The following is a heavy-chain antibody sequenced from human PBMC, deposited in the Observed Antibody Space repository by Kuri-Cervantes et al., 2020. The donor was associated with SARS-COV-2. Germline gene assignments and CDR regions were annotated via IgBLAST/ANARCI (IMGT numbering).Heavy chain of an antibody. CDR1: GGTFSSYA. CDR3: AREAWFGKLLGLFDY. CDR2: IIPIFGTA. Sequence: ASVKVSCKASGGTFSSYAISWVRQAPGQGLEWMGGIIPIFGTANYAQKFQGRVTITTDESTSTAYMELSSLRSEDTAVYYCAREAWFGKLLGLFDYWSQGTLVTVSS. J-gene: IGHJ4*02. D-gene: IGHD3-10*01. V-gene: IGHV1-69*05.